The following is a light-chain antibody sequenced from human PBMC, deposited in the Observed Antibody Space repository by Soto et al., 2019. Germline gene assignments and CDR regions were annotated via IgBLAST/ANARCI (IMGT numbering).Light chain of an antibody. Sequence: AIRMTQSPSSFSASTGDRVTITCRASQGISSYLAWYQQKPGKAPKLLIYAASSLQSGVPSRFSGGGSGTDFTLTITSLQPEDFATYYCQQSYSSPWTFGQGTKVDIK. J-gene: IGKJ1*01. CDR2: AAS. CDR3: QQSYSSPWT. V-gene: IGKV1-8*01. CDR1: QGISSY.